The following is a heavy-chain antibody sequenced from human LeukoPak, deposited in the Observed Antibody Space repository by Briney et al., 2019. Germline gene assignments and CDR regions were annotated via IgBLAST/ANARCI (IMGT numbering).Heavy chain of an antibody. J-gene: IGHJ6*03. Sequence: PGGSLRLSCAASGFTVSSNYMSWVRQAPGKGLEGVSVIYSGGSTYYADSVKGRFTISRDNSKNTLYLQMNSLRAEDTAVYYCATYGSGSYYYYMDVWGKGTTVTISS. D-gene: IGHD3-10*01. V-gene: IGHV3-53*01. CDR2: IYSGGST. CDR3: ATYGSGSYYYYMDV. CDR1: GFTVSSNY.